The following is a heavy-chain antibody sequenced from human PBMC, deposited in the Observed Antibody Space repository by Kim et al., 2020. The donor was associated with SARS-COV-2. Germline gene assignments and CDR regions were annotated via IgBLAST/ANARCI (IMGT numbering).Heavy chain of an antibody. J-gene: IGHJ4*02. CDR3: ARAPRYSSGSTGDYLDY. V-gene: IGHV3-48*02. Sequence: VKGRFTVSRDSARNSLYLQMNSLTDEDTAVYYCARAPRYSSGSTGDYLDYWAQGTLVTVSS. D-gene: IGHD6-19*01.